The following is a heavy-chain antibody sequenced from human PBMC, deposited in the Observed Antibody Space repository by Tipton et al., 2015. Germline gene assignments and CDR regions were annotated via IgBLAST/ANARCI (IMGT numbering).Heavy chain of an antibody. CDR1: GGTFSKYS. CDR2: IIPLFGPA. J-gene: IGHJ4*02. V-gene: IGHV1-69*01. D-gene: IGHD1-1*01. CDR3: ARDEGEFGMGGTTAFDY. Sequence: QLVQSGPEVKKPGSSVKVSCKASGGTFSKYSFSWVRQAPGQGLEWMGGIIPLFGPAKYIQKFQGRVTITADESTSTIYMELTSLTSEDTAVYYCARDEGEFGMGGTTAFDYWGQGTLVTVSS.